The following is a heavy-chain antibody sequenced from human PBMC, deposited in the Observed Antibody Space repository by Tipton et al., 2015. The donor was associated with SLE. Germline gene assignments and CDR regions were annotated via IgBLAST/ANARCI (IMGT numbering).Heavy chain of an antibody. V-gene: IGHV3-23*01. D-gene: IGHD2-15*01. CDR3: AKDMGRTSRRSDY. CDR1: GFTFSSYA. J-gene: IGHJ4*02. Sequence: SLRLSCAASGFTFSSYATSWVRQAPGKGLEWVSTNSGSGGSTYYADSVKGRFTISRDNSKNTLYLQMNNLRAEDTAVYYCAKDMGRTSRRSDYWGQGTLVTVSS. CDR2: NSGSGGST.